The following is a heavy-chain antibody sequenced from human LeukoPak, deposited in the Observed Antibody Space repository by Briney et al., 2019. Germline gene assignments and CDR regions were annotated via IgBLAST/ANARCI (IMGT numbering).Heavy chain of an antibody. V-gene: IGHV3-33*06. Sequence: GSLRLSCAASGFTFSSYGMHWVRQAPGKGLEWVAVIWYDGSNKYYADSVKGRFTISRDNSKNTLYLQMNSLRAEDTAVYYCAKDMFGSSWYAAVSDYWGQGTLVTVSS. J-gene: IGHJ4*02. CDR1: GFTFSSYG. CDR3: AKDMFGSSWYAAVSDY. CDR2: IWYDGSNK. D-gene: IGHD6-13*01.